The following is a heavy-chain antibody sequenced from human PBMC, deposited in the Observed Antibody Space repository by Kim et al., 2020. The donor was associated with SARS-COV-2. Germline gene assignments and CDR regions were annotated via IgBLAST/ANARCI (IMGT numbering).Heavy chain of an antibody. V-gene: IGHV4-59*01. Sequence: SETLSLTCTVSGGPISSYYWSWIRQPPGKGLEWVGYIYYSGSTNYNPSLKSRVTISVDPSTNQFSLKLSSVSAADTAVYYCARDRTFGIRYFHWLGGCYYSGMDVWGQGTKV. CDR1: GGPISSYY. D-gene: IGHD3-9*01. CDR3: ARDRTFGIRYFHWLGGCYYSGMDV. J-gene: IGHJ6*02. CDR2: IYYSGST.